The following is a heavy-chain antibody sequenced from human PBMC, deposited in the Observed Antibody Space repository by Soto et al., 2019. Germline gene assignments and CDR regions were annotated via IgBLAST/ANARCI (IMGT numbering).Heavy chain of an antibody. V-gene: IGHV1-69*13. J-gene: IGHJ6*02. CDR3: ARGRRSLAAERHGTYYYYYGMDV. D-gene: IGHD1-1*01. CDR1: GGTFSSYA. CDR2: IIPIFGTA. Sequence: SVKVSCKASGGTFSSYAISWVRQAPGQGLEWMGGIIPIFGTANYAQKFQGRVTITADESTSTAYMELSSLRSEDTAVYYCARGRRSLAAERHGTYYYYYGMDVWG.